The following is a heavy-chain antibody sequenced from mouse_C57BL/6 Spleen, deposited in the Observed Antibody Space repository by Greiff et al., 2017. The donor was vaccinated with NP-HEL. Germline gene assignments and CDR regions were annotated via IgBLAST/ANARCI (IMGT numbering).Heavy chain of an antibody. J-gene: IGHJ4*01. CDR1: GFSLTSYG. D-gene: IGHD4-1*01. CDR3: AKIANWDNYAMDY. Sequence: QVQLQQSGPGLVQPSQSLSITCTVSGFSLTSYGVHWVRQSPGKGLEWLGVIWRGGSTDYNAAFMSRLSITKDNSKSQVFFKMNSLQADDTAIYYCAKIANWDNYAMDYWGQGTSVTVSS. V-gene: IGHV2-5*01. CDR2: IWRGGST.